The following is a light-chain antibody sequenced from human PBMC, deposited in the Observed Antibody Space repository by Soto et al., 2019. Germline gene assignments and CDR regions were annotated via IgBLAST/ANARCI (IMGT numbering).Light chain of an antibody. CDR1: SSDVGGYNY. V-gene: IGLV2-14*03. Sequence: QSALTQPASVSGSPGQSITISCTGTSSDVGGYNYVSWYQQHPGKAPKMMIFDVSDRPSGVSNRFSGSKSGNTASLTISGPQAEDEADYYCSSYTSSSTWVFGGGTQLTVL. CDR2: DVS. CDR3: SSYTSSSTWV. J-gene: IGLJ3*02.